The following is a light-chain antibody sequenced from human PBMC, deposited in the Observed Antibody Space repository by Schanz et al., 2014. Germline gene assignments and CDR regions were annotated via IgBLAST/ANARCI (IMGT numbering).Light chain of an antibody. CDR3: QSFDSGLRGVV. J-gene: IGLJ3*02. V-gene: IGLV1-40*01. CDR1: SSNIGAGYD. Sequence: QSVLTQAPSVSGAPGQRVTISCTGSSSNIGAGYDVHWYQQIPGTAPKLLIYGNSNRPSGVPDRFSRSKSGTSASLAITGLQADDEADYYCQSFDSGLRGVVIGGGTKLTVL. CDR2: GNS.